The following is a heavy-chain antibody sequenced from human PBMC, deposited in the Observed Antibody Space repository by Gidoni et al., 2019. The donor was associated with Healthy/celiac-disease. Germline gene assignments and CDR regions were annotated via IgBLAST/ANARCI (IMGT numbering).Heavy chain of an antibody. CDR1: GGSFSGYY. Sequence: QVQLQQWGAGLLKPSETPSLTCAVYGGSFSGYYWSWIRQPPGKGLEWLGEINHSGSTNYNPSLKSRVTISVDTSKNQFSLKLSSVTAADTAVYYCARIRGRSNLGRFDYWGQGTLVTVSS. CDR3: ARIRGRSNLGRFDY. V-gene: IGHV4-34*01. D-gene: IGHD3-10*01. CDR2: INHSGST. J-gene: IGHJ4*02.